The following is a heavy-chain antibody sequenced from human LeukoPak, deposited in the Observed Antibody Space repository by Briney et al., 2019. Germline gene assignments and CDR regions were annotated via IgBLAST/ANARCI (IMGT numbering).Heavy chain of an antibody. J-gene: IGHJ4*02. Sequence: RASVKVSCKASGYTFTSYGISWVRQAPGQGLEWIGWISAYNGNTNYAQKLQGRVTMTTDTSTSTAYMELRSLRSDDTAVYYCARDGRYDSSGYPRYWGQGTLVTVSS. CDR2: ISAYNGNT. CDR3: ARDGRYDSSGYPRY. CDR1: GYTFTSYG. D-gene: IGHD3-22*01. V-gene: IGHV1-18*01.